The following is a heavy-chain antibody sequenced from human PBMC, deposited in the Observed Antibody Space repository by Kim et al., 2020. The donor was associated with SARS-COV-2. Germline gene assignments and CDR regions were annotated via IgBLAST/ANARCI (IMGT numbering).Heavy chain of an antibody. V-gene: IGHV4-59*11. D-gene: IGHD3-16*01. Sequence: SETLSLTCSISIDSLYSHYWGWVRQSPGKGVEWIGSTDHMGATTYNPSLKSRVTQVLDRSKKKLSLRLASVTSADTAMYHCASLSPTGVMGRGYFDYWG. CDR1: IDSLYSHY. J-gene: IGHJ4*03. CDR2: TDHMGAT. CDR3: ASLSPTGVMGRGYFDY.